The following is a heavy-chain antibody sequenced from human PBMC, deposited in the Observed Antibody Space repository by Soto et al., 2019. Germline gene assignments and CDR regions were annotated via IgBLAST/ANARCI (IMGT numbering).Heavy chain of an antibody. CDR3: AKEQSSGCWRTADY. J-gene: IGHJ4*02. CDR1: GFTFSSCG. D-gene: IGHD6-13*01. CDR2: VTYEENEI. V-gene: IGHV3-30*18. Sequence: QVQLVESGGGVVQPGRSLRLSCAASGFTFSSCGMHWVSQAPGKGLEWVAVVTYEENEIHYADSVEGRFTISRDNSKNVVYLQMDSLRVEDTAVYYCAKEQSSGCWRTADYWGQGTLITVSS.